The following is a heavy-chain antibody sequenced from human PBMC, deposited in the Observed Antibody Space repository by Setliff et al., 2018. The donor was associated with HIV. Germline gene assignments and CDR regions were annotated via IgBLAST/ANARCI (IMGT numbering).Heavy chain of an antibody. V-gene: IGHV1-2*02. CDR2: INPNNGGT. Sequence: GASVKVSCKASGYTFTGYYMHWVRQAPGQGLEWMGWINPNNGGTNYAQKFQGRVTMTRDTSISTAYMELSRLRSDDTAVYYCARDFAGYDILTGYTPRYAFDIWGQGTMVTVSS. J-gene: IGHJ3*02. CDR3: ARDFAGYDILTGYTPRYAFDI. D-gene: IGHD3-9*01. CDR1: GYTFTGYY.